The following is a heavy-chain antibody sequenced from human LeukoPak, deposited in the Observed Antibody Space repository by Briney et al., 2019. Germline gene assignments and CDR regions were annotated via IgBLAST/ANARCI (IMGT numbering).Heavy chain of an antibody. D-gene: IGHD2-15*01. J-gene: IGHJ3*02. Sequence: GGSLRLSCAASGFTFSGSAMHWVRQASGKGLEWVGRIRSKINSYATAYAASVKGRFTISRDDSKNTVYLQMNSLKTEDTAVYYCTSDIVVVAAATEPAFDIWSQGTMVTVSS. CDR2: IRSKINSYAT. CDR1: GFTFSGSA. CDR3: TSDIVVVAAATEPAFDI. V-gene: IGHV3-73*01.